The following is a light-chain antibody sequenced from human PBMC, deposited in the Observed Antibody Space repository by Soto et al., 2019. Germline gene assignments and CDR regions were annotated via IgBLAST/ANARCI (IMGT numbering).Light chain of an antibody. J-gene: IGKJ2*01. CDR3: LQDYDFPYT. Sequence: AMQMNQSPPSLSASVGDRVIITCRASQDIRVDVGWLQQRPGHAPNLLIYAASTLHTGVPSTFTGSGSGTDFTLTINDLQPEDVATYFCLQDYDFPYTLGQGTKVDSK. V-gene: IGKV1-6*01. CDR1: QDIRVD. CDR2: AAS.